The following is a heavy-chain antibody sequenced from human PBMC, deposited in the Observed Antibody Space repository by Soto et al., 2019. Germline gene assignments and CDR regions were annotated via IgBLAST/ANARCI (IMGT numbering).Heavy chain of an antibody. Sequence: ASVKVSCKASGYTFTSYAMHWVRQAPGQRLEWMGWINAGNGNTKYSQKFQGRVTITRDTSASTAYMELSSLRSEDTAVYYCARVMTPLLWFGELLYDKGNWFDPWSQGTLVTVSS. V-gene: IGHV1-3*01. CDR3: ARVMTPLLWFGELLYDKGNWFDP. CDR2: INAGNGNT. J-gene: IGHJ5*02. D-gene: IGHD3-10*01. CDR1: GYTFTSYA.